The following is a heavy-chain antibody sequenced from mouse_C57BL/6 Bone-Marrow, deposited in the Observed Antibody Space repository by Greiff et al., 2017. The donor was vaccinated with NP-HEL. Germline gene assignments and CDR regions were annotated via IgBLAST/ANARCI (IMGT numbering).Heavy chain of an antibody. CDR1: GYTFTSYG. J-gene: IGHJ2*01. CDR3: ARLPIYYYGSSFYFDY. V-gene: IGHV1-58*01. CDR2: IYIGNGYT. D-gene: IGHD1-1*01. Sequence: VQLQQSGAELVRPGSSVKMSCKTSGYTFTSYGINWVKQRPGQGLEWIGYIYIGNGYTEYNEKFKGKATLTSDTSSSTAYMQLSSLTSEDSAIDFCARLPIYYYGSSFYFDYWGQGTTLTVSS.